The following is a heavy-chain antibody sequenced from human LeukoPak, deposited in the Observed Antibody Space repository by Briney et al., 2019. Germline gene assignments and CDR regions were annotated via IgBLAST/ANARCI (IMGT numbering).Heavy chain of an antibody. CDR2: IIPIFGTA. D-gene: IGHD2-2*01. J-gene: IGHJ1*01. Sequence: SVKVSCMASGGTFSSYAISWVRQAPGQGLEWMGGIIPIFGTANYAQKFQGRVTITADESTSTAYMELSSLRSEDTAVYYCARVPLEYCSSTSCYVGYFQHWGQGTLVTVSS. V-gene: IGHV1-69*13. CDR1: GGTFSSYA. CDR3: ARVPLEYCSSTSCYVGYFQH.